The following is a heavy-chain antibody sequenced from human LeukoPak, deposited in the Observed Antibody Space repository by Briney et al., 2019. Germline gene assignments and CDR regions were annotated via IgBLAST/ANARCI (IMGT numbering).Heavy chain of an antibody. D-gene: IGHD3-22*01. V-gene: IGHV4-34*01. Sequence: SETLSLTCTVSGGSITTADYYWSWIRQPPGKGLEWIGEINHSGSTNYNPSLKSRVTISVDTSKNQFSLKLSSVTAADTAVYYCARGNYYDSRGVRRAASYFDYWGQGTLVTVSS. CDR3: ARGNYYDSRGVRRAASYFDY. J-gene: IGHJ4*02. CDR1: GGSITTADYY. CDR2: INHSGST.